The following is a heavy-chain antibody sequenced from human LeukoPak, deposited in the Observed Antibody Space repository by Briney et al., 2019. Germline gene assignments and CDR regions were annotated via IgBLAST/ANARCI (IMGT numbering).Heavy chain of an antibody. CDR1: GFTFGSYS. CDR3: ARAGSWYFGGAFDI. CDR2: ISSSSSYI. D-gene: IGHD6-13*01. Sequence: PGGSLRLSCAASGFTFGSYSMNWVRQAPGKGLEWVSSISSSSSYIYYADSVKGRFTISRDNAKNSLYLQMNSLRAEDTAVYYCARAGSWYFGGAFDIWGQGTMVTVSS. V-gene: IGHV3-21*01. J-gene: IGHJ3*02.